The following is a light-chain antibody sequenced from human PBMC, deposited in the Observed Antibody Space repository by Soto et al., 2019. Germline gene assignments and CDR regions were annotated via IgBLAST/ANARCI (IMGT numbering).Light chain of an antibody. CDR2: GGS. CDR3: QQYNIWPQT. V-gene: IGKV3-15*01. J-gene: IGKJ1*01. CDR1: QSGSSN. Sequence: ESVFPQFPAALSLCPGERDTLSGRASQSGSSNYLAWYQQKRGQAPRLLIYGGSTRATGIPARFSGSGSGREVNLTISSLRSGDFAVYFCQQYNIWPQTFCQGTKVDIK.